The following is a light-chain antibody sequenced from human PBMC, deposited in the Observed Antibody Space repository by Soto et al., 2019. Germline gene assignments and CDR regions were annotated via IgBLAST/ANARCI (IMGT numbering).Light chain of an antibody. V-gene: IGLV2-18*02. CDR1: SSDVGSYNR. CDR2: EVS. J-gene: IGLJ1*01. Sequence: QSVLTQPPSVSGSPGQSVAISCTGTSSDVGSYNRVSWYQQPPGAAPNVMIYEVSNRPSGVPDRFSGSKSGNTASLTISGLQAEDEADYYCSSYTSSSTYVFGTGTKVTVL. CDR3: SSYTSSSTYV.